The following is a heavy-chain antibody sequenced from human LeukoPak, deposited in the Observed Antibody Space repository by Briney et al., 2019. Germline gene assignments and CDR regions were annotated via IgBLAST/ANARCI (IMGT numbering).Heavy chain of an antibody. D-gene: IGHD3-22*01. Sequence: GGSLRLSCAASGFTFSSYAMSWVRQAPGKGLEWVAVISYDGSNKYYADSVKGRFTISRDNSKNTLYLQMNSLRAEDTAVYYCARDHITYYYDSSGYYPGYWGQGTLVTVSS. V-gene: IGHV3-30-3*01. J-gene: IGHJ4*02. CDR1: GFTFSSYA. CDR3: ARDHITYYYDSSGYYPGY. CDR2: ISYDGSNK.